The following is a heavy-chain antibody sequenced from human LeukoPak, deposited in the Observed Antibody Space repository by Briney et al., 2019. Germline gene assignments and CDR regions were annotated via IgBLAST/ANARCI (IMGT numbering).Heavy chain of an antibody. CDR3: ARGPEWYYFDH. CDR1: GGSFSGYY. Sequence: PSETLSLTCAVSGGSFSGYYWSWIRQPPGKGLEWIGEINHSGSTNYDPSLKSRVTISIDTSKNQFSLKLNSVTAADTALYYCARGPEWYYFDHWGQGTLVTVSS. J-gene: IGHJ4*02. V-gene: IGHV4-34*01. CDR2: INHSGST. D-gene: IGHD3-3*01.